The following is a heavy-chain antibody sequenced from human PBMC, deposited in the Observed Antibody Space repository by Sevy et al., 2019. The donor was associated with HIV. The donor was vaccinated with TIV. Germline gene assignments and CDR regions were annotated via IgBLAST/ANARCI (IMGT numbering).Heavy chain of an antibody. CDR3: ASITMVRGGPTVNDT. V-gene: IGHV4-39*01. CDR1: GGSIKSTSHY. CDR2: IYYSGRT. Sequence: SETLSLTCTVSGGSIKSTSHYWGWIRQSPGKGLEWIGSIYYSGRTNYKRSLKSRVTMSVDTSRNQFSLKLSSVTATDTAVYYCASITMVRGGPTVNDTWGQGTLVTVSS. D-gene: IGHD3-10*01. J-gene: IGHJ5*02.